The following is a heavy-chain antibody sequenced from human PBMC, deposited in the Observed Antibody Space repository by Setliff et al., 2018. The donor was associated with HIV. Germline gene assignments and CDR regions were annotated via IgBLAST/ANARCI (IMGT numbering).Heavy chain of an antibody. J-gene: IGHJ5*02. V-gene: IGHV4-39*01. D-gene: IGHD3-10*01. CDR1: GGSISSSSYY. CDR3: ARRRFGGLLKYNWFDP. CDR2: IYYSGST. Sequence: SETLSLTCTVSGGSISSSSYYWDWIRQPPGKGLEWIGSIYYSGSTYYNPSLKSRVTISVDTSKNQFSLKLSSVTAADTAVYYCARRRFGGLLKYNWFDPWGQGTLVTVSS.